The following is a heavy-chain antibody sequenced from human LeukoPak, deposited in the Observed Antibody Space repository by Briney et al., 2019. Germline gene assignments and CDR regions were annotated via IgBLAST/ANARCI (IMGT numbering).Heavy chain of an antibody. CDR2: IKQDGSEK. V-gene: IGHV3-7*05. J-gene: IGHJ4*02. CDR1: GFTLSNYW. D-gene: IGHD2/OR15-2a*01. Sequence: GGSLRLSCAAYGFTLSNYWMNWVRQAPGKGLEWVANIKQDGSEKYYVDSVKGRFTISRDITKNSVYLQMNSLRVEDTAVYYCARNRGVDYWGQGTLVTVSS. CDR3: ARNRGVDY.